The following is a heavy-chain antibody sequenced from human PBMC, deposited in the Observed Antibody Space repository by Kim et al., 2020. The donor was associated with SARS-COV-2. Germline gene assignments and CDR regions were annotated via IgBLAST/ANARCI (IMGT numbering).Heavy chain of an antibody. Sequence: NPSLKSRVTISVGTSKNQFSLKLSSVTAADTAVYYCARHNIAVAAWFDPWGQGTLVTVSS. CDR3: ARHNIAVAAWFDP. J-gene: IGHJ5*02. D-gene: IGHD6-19*01. V-gene: IGHV4-39*01.